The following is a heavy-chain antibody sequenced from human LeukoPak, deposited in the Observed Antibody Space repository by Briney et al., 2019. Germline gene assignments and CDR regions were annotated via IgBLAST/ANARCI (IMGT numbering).Heavy chain of an antibody. V-gene: IGHV4-59*01. CDR3: ARERCSSTTCYFDY. J-gene: IGHJ4*02. CDR1: GGSISSYY. Sequence: SETLSLTCTVSGGSISSYYWSWIRQPPGKGLEWIGYIYYSGSTNYNPSLKSRVTISVGTSKNQFSLKLSSVTAADTAVYYCARERCSSTTCYFDYWDQGTLVTVSS. CDR2: IYYSGST. D-gene: IGHD2-2*01.